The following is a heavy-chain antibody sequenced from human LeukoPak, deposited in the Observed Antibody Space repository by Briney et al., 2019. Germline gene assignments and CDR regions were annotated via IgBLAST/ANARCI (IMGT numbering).Heavy chain of an antibody. Sequence: GRSLRLSCAASGFTFSSYAMSWVRQAPGKGLEWVSSISSSSSYIYYADSVKGRFTISRDNAKNSLYLQMNSLRAEDTAVYYCARDGIAVAGWFDPWGQGTLVTVSS. D-gene: IGHD6-19*01. CDR3: ARDGIAVAGWFDP. V-gene: IGHV3-21*01. CDR1: GFTFSSYA. J-gene: IGHJ5*02. CDR2: ISSSSSYI.